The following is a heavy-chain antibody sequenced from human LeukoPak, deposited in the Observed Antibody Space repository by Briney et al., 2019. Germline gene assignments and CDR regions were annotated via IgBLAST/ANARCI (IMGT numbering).Heavy chain of an antibody. V-gene: IGHV4-4*07. CDR2: IYTSGST. D-gene: IGHD3-22*01. Sequence: SETLSLTCTVSGGSISSYYWSWIRQPAGKRLEWIGRIYTSGSTNYNPSLKSRVTMSVDTSKNQFSLKLSSVTAADTAVYYCARDQFYYDSSGNQEHAFDIWGQGTMVTVSS. CDR3: ARDQFYYDSSGNQEHAFDI. CDR1: GGSISSYY. J-gene: IGHJ3*02.